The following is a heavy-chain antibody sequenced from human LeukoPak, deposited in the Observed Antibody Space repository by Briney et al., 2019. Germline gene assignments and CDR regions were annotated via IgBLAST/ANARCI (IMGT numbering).Heavy chain of an antibody. D-gene: IGHD4-11*01. CDR2: ISYDGSNK. J-gene: IGHJ4*02. Sequence: PGGSLRLSCAASGFTFSSYGMHWVRQAPGKGLEWVAVISYDGSNKYYADSVKGRFTISRDNSKNTLYLQMNSLRAEDTAVYYCARERLHRLDYWGQGTLVTVSS. V-gene: IGHV3-30*03. CDR3: ARERLHRLDY. CDR1: GFTFSSYG.